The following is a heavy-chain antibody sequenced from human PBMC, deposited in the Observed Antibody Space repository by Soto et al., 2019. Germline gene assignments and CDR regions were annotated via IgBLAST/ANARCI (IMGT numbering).Heavy chain of an antibody. CDR1: GFTFSSYA. CDR2: ISGSGGST. Sequence: EVQLLESGGGLVQPGGSLRLSCAASGFTFSSYAMSWVRQAPGKGLEWVSAISGSGGSTFYADSVKGRFTISRDTSKNTRFLQRNSLRAEDRAVDYCAEDRGRGYDLVDSWGQGTLVTVSS. J-gene: IGHJ5*01. CDR3: AEDRGRGYDLVDS. D-gene: IGHD5-12*01. V-gene: IGHV3-23*01.